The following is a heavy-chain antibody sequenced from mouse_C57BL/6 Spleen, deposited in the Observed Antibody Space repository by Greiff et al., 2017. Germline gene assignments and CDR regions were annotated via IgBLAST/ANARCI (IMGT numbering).Heavy chain of an antibody. CDR2: IDPEDGDT. CDR3: TTSVLLLLRRVDFDY. J-gene: IGHJ2*01. CDR1: GFNIKDYY. V-gene: IGHV14-1*01. Sequence: EVQLQQSGAELVRPGASVKLSCTASGFNIKDYYMHWVKQRPEQGLEWIGRIDPEDGDTEYAPKFQGKATMTADTSSNTAYLQLSSLTSEDTAVYYCTTSVLLLLRRVDFDYWGQGTTLTVSS. D-gene: IGHD1-1*01.